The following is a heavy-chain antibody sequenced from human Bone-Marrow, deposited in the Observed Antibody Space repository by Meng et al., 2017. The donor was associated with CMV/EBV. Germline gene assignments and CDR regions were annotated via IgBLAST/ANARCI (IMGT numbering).Heavy chain of an antibody. Sequence: GESLKISCAASGFTFSSYSMNWVRQAPGKGLEWVSSIGTTSSYIYYADSVKGRFTISRDNAKNSLYLQMNSLRAEDTAVYYCARDGYNKYTNTSTSSNYYYYYGMDVWGQGTTVTVSS. V-gene: IGHV3-21*01. J-gene: IGHJ6*02. CDR2: IGTTSSYI. CDR1: GFTFSSYS. CDR3: ARDGYNKYTNTSTSSNYYYYYGMDV. D-gene: IGHD5-24*01.